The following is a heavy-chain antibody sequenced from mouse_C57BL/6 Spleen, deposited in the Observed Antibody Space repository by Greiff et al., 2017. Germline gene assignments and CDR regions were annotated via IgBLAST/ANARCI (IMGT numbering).Heavy chain of an antibody. D-gene: IGHD4-1*01. V-gene: IGHV14-3*01. CDR3: ARRRTGDFNWYFDV. Sequence: EVQVVESVAELVRPGASVKLSCTASGFNIKNTYMHWVKQRPEQGLEWIGRIDPANGNTKYAPKFQGKATITADTSSNTAYLQLSSLTSEDTAIYYCARRRTGDFNWYFDVWGTGTTVTVSS. CDR2: IDPANGNT. CDR1: GFNIKNTY. J-gene: IGHJ1*03.